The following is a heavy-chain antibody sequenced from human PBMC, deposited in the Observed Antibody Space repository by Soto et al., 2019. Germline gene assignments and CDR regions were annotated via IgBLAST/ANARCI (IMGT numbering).Heavy chain of an antibody. CDR1: GSSIGSSYY. Sequence: SETLSLTCAVSGSSIGSSYYWGWIRQPPGKGLGWIGTIHHGGSSFYNPSLKSRVTMSVDTSKNQFSLKLRSVTAADTAVYFCARDWGTTTRALRWFDPWGQGTLVTAPQ. V-gene: IGHV4-38-2*02. CDR2: IHHGGSS. CDR3: ARDWGTTTRALRWFDP. J-gene: IGHJ5*02. D-gene: IGHD3-16*01.